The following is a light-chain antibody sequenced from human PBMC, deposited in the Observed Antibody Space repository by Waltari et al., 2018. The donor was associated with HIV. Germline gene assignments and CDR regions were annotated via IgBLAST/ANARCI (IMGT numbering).Light chain of an antibody. CDR2: EVN. J-gene: IGLJ1*01. Sequence: QSALTQPASVSGSLGQSITISCTGTSSDVGAYNSVSWYQQRPGKVPKLLIYEVNSRPSGIDNHFSGSKSGNTASLTISGLQVEDEADYYCSSFTGSNTYVFGSGTKVTVL. CDR1: SSDVGAYNS. V-gene: IGLV2-14*01. CDR3: SSFTGSNTYV.